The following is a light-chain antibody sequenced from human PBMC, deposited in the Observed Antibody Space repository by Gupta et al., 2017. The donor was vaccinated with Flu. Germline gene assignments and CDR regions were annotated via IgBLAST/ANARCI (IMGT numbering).Light chain of an antibody. V-gene: IGKV3-20*01. CDR1: QSVSSSY. J-gene: IGKJ2*02. Sequence: EIVLTQSPGTLSLSPGERATLSCRASQSVSSSYLARYQQKPGQAPRLLIYGASSRATGIPDRFSGSGSVTDFTLTISRLEPEDFAEYNSQRMGNFGQGTKLEIK. CDR3: QRMGN. CDR2: GAS.